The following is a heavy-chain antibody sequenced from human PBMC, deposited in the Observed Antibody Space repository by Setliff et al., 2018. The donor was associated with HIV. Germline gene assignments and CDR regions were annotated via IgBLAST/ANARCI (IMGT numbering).Heavy chain of an antibody. J-gene: IGHJ5*02. CDR2: VYVGGTV. Sequence: PSETLSLTCTVSGGSMSSGSYSWTWLRQPAGKGPELIGHVYVGGTVIYNPSLASRLTISIVPSKNQFSLDLRSVTAADTAKYYCARGRTIGVSAVFFDPWGQGTPVTVSS. D-gene: IGHD3-3*01. CDR1: GGSMSSGSYS. CDR3: ARGRTIGVSAVFFDP. V-gene: IGHV4-61*09.